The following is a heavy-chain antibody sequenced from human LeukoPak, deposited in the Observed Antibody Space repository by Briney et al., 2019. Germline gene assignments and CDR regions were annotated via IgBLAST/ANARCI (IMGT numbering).Heavy chain of an antibody. J-gene: IGHJ6*03. CDR3: AKGSGPATAIRDYYYYYYMDV. Sequence: GGSLRLSCAASGFTFSSYGMHWVRQAPGKGLEWVAFIRYDGSNKYYADSVKGRFTISRDNSKNTLYLQMNSLRAEDTAVYHCAKGSGPATAIRDYYYYYYMDVWGKGTTVTVSS. CDR1: GFTFSSYG. D-gene: IGHD2-2*02. CDR2: IRYDGSNK. V-gene: IGHV3-30*02.